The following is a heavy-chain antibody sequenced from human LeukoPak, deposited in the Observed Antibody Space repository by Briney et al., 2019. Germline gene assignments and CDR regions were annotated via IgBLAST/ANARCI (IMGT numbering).Heavy chain of an antibody. CDR1: GGSISSYY. D-gene: IGHD2-8*01. CDR3: ARAKTYCTNGVCYTAIDY. Sequence: SETLSLTCTVSGGSISSYYWSWIRQPPGKGLEWIGYIYYSGSTNYNPSLKSRVTISVDTSKNQFSLKLSSVTAADTAVYYCARAKTYCTNGVCYTAIDYRGQGTLVTVSS. V-gene: IGHV4-59*01. CDR2: IYYSGST. J-gene: IGHJ4*02.